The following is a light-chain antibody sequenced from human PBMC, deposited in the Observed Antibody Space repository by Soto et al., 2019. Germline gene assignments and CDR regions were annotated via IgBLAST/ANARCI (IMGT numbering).Light chain of an antibody. CDR2: DVS. CDR3: SSYRTSNTRQIV. CDR1: SSDVGGYNY. J-gene: IGLJ1*01. Sequence: QCVLTQPASVSGSAGQSITISCTGTSSDVGGYNYVSWYQHHPGKAPKLMIYDVSNRPSGVSNRFSGSKSGNTASLSISGLQPEDEADYYCSSYRTSNTRQIVCGTGTKVTVL. V-gene: IGLV2-14*03.